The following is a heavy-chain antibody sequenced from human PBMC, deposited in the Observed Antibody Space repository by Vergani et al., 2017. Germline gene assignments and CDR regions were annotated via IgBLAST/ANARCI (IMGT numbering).Heavy chain of an antibody. V-gene: IGHV3-21*01. D-gene: IGHD3-22*01. Sequence: EVQLVESGGGLVKPGGSLRLSCAASGFTFSSYSMNWVRQAPGKGLEWVSSISSSSSYIYYADSVKGRFTISRDNAKNSLYLQMNSLRAEDTAVYYCASKLLVVVVIKDYWGQGTLVTVSS. CDR1: GFTFSSYS. CDR2: ISSSSSYI. CDR3: ASKLLVVVVIKDY. J-gene: IGHJ4*02.